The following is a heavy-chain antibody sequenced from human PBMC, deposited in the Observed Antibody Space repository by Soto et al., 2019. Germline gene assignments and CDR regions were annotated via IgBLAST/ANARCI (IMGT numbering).Heavy chain of an antibody. D-gene: IGHD2-15*01. CDR2: AYYRSRWRY. CDR3: ARDPPDFNSGFDY. V-gene: IGHV6-1*01. CDR1: GDSVSNNGAT. J-gene: IGHJ4*02. Sequence: SQTLSLTCAICGDSVSNNGATWNWIRQSPSRGLEWLGRAYYRSRWRYDYATSVRGRIAINPDTSKNQFSLQLNSVTPEDTAVYYCARDPPDFNSGFDYWGQGIPVTVCS.